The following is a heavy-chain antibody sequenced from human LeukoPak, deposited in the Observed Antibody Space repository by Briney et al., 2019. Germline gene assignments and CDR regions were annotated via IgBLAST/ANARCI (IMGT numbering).Heavy chain of an antibody. CDR1: GGSISSGGYY. V-gene: IGHV4-31*03. D-gene: IGHD3-10*01. CDR2: IYYSGST. J-gene: IGHJ6*02. CDR3: ARDRITMVRETTHYYYGMDV. Sequence: SETLSLTCTVSGGSISSGGYYWSWIRQHPGKGLEWIGYIYYSGSTYYNPSLKSRVTISVDTSKNQFSLKLTSVTAADTAVYYCARDRITMVRETTHYYYGMDVWGQGTTVTVSS.